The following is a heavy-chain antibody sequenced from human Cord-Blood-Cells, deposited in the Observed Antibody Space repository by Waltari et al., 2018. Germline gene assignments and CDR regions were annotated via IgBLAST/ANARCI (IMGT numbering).Heavy chain of an antibody. Sequence: QVQLVESGGGVVQPGRSLRLSGAASGCTFSSSCSDSVSQAPGKGLEWVAVIWYDGINKYYADSVKGRFTISRDNSKNTLYLQMNSLRAEDTAVYYCARELAAAFDYWGQGTLVTVSS. V-gene: IGHV3-33*01. J-gene: IGHJ4*02. CDR1: GCTFSSSC. D-gene: IGHD6-13*01. CDR3: ARELAAAFDY. CDR2: IWYDGINK.